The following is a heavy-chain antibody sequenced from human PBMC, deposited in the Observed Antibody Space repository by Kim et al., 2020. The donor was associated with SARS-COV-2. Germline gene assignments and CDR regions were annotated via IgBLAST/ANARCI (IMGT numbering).Heavy chain of an antibody. J-gene: IGHJ2*01. D-gene: IGHD2-15*01. CDR2: T. CDR3: ARDQGSGYFDL. Sequence: TNSSPTLKSRVTISVDTSKNQCALKLSSVTAADTVVYYCARDQGSGYFDLWGRGTLVTVSS. V-gene: IGHV4-59*01.